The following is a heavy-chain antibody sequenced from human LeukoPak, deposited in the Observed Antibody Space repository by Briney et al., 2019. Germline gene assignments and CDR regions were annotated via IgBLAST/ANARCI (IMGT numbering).Heavy chain of an antibody. Sequence: PSETLSLTCAVSGYSISSGYYWGWIRQPPGKGLEWIGSIYHSGSTYYNPSLKSRVTISVDTSKNQFSLKQSSVTAADTAVYYCARATDYGDYLVDYWGQGTLVTVSS. V-gene: IGHV4-38-2*01. CDR1: GYSISSGYY. D-gene: IGHD4-17*01. CDR2: IYHSGST. CDR3: ARATDYGDYLVDY. J-gene: IGHJ4*02.